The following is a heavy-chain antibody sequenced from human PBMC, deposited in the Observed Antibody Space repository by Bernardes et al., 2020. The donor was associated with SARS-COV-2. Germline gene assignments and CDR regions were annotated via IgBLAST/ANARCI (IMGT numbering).Heavy chain of an antibody. CDR3: ARGPRGSSSNFDF. D-gene: IGHD6-13*01. J-gene: IGHJ4*02. V-gene: IGHV4-39*02. CDR2: MSYSGIT. Sequence: SETLSLTCTVSGDSITSYTYYWGWIRQPPGKGLEWIGSMSYSGITYYNPSLKSRVTMPVDTSNNHFSLRLTSVTVADTAVYYCARGPRGSSSNFDFWGQGTLVTVSS. CDR1: GDSITSYTYY.